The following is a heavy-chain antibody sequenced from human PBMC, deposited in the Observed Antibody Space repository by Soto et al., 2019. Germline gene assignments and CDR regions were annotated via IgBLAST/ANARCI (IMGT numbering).Heavy chain of an antibody. D-gene: IGHD3-3*01. CDR3: AKVNTIFGMEYYYYGMDV. CDR1: GFTFSSYA. J-gene: IGHJ6*02. V-gene: IGHV3-23*01. CDR2: ISGSGGST. Sequence: PWWSLRLSCSASGFTFSSYAMNWFRQAPGKGLEWVSTISGSGGSTYFPDSVKGRFTISRDNSKNTLYLQMNSLRDEDTAVYFCAKVNTIFGMEYYYYGMDVWGQGTTVTVSS.